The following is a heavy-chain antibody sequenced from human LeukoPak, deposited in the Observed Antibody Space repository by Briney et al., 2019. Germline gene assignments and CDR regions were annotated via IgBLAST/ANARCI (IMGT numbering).Heavy chain of an antibody. CDR2: IIPIFGTA. V-gene: IGHV1-69*06. Sequence: SVKVSCKASGGTFSSYAISWVRQAPGQGLEWMGGIIPIFGTANYAQKFQGRVTITADKSTSTAYMELSSLRSEDTAVYYCASPNCSGGSCYSYYFDYWGRGTLVTVSS. D-gene: IGHD2-15*01. CDR1: GGTFSSYA. CDR3: ASPNCSGGSCYSYYFDY. J-gene: IGHJ4*02.